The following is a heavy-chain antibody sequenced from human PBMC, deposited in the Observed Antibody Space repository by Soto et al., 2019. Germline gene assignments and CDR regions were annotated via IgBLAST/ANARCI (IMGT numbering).Heavy chain of an antibody. V-gene: IGHV1-69*13. D-gene: IGHD6-13*01. CDR1: GGTFSSYA. CDR2: IIPIFGTA. J-gene: IGHJ3*02. CDR3: ARGYSSSWYSAFDI. Sequence: GASVKVSCKASGGTFSSYAISWLRQAPGQGLEWMGGIIPIFGTANYAQKFQGRVTITADESTSTAYMELSSLRSEDTAVYYCARGYSSSWYSAFDIWGQGTMVTVSS.